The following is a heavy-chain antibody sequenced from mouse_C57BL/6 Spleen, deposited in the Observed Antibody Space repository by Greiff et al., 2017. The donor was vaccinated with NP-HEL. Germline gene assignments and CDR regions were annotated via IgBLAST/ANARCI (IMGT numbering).Heavy chain of an antibody. V-gene: IGHV14-1*01. CDR2: IDPEDGDT. J-gene: IGHJ3*01. CDR1: GFNIKDYY. D-gene: IGHD2-4*01. Sequence: EVKLQQSGAELVRPGASVKLSCTASGFNIKDYYMHWVKQRPEQGLEWIGRIDPEDGDTEYAPKFQGKATMTADTSSNTAYLQLSSLTSEDTAVYYCTLIYYDYDGFAYWGQGTLVTVSA. CDR3: TLIYYDYDGFAY.